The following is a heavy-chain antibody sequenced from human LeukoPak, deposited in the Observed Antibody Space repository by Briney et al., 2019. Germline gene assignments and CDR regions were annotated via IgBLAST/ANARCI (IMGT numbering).Heavy chain of an antibody. V-gene: IGHV3-30*18. D-gene: IGHD6-13*01. Sequence: GGSLRLSCAASGFTFSSYGMHWVRQAPGKGLEWVAVISYDGSNKYYADSVKGRFTISRDNSKNTLYLQMNSLRAEDTAVYYCAKDYIAAAGTGDAFDIWGQGTMVTVSS. CDR1: GFTFSSYG. CDR3: AKDYIAAAGTGDAFDI. J-gene: IGHJ3*02. CDR2: ISYDGSNK.